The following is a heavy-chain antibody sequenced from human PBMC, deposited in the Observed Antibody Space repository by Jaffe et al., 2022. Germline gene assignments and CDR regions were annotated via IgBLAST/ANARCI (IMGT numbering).Heavy chain of an antibody. Sequence: QVQLQESGPGLVKPSQTLSLTCTVSGGSISSGSYYWSWIRQPAGKGLEWIGRIYTSGSTNYNPSLKSRVTISVDTSKNQFSLKLSSVTAADTAVYYCARARHPPTYYYDSSGQTQGGYFDYWGQGTLVTVSS. V-gene: IGHV4-61*02. D-gene: IGHD3-22*01. CDR2: IYTSGST. CDR1: GGSISSGSYY. CDR3: ARARHPPTYYYDSSGQTQGGYFDY. J-gene: IGHJ4*02.